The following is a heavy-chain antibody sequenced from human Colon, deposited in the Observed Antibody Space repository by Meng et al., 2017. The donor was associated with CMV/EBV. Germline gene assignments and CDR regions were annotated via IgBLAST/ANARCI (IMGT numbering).Heavy chain of an antibody. CDR1: GFTFSNYK. D-gene: IGHD2-8*01. Sequence: ESLKLSCETSGFTFSNYKMNWVRQAPGKGLEWVSSISNSGYYINYADSVKGRFTISRDNSKNSLYLQMNSLRGEDTAVYYCARALYMSKVYNWGQGTLVTVSS. V-gene: IGHV3-21*01. CDR2: ISNSGYYI. J-gene: IGHJ4*02. CDR3: ARALYMSKVYN.